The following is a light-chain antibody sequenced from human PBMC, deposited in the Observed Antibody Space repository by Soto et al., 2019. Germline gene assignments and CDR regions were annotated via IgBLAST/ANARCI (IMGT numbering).Light chain of an antibody. CDR3: EQNFSPFVT. J-gene: IGKJ4*01. V-gene: IGKV1-39*01. Sequence: DIQMTQSPPSLSASVGDRVTITCRASETITDFLNWYQLKPGKAPKLLIYSASNLQPGVPSRFSGGGYETDFTLTLSGLQHEDSATYYCEQNFSPFVTFGAGTKVEV. CDR2: SAS. CDR1: ETITDF.